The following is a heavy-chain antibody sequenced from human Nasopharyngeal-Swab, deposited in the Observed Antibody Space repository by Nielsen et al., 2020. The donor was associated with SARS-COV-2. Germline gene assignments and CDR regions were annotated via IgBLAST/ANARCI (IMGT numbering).Heavy chain of an antibody. V-gene: IGHV3-21*01. J-gene: IGHJ4*02. D-gene: IGHD4-17*01. Sequence: GESLKISCAASGFTFSSYSMNWVRQAPGKGLEWVSSISSSSSYIYYADSVKGRFTISRDNAKNSLYLQMNSLRAEDTAVYYCARDRARDDYGDYVPPDYWGQGTLATVSS. CDR3: ARDRARDDYGDYVPPDY. CDR1: GFTFSSYS. CDR2: ISSSSSYI.